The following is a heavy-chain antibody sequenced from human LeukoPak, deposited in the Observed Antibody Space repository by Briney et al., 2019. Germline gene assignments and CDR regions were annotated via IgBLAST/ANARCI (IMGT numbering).Heavy chain of an antibody. V-gene: IGHV3-30*18. J-gene: IGHJ4*02. CDR1: GFTFNSYA. D-gene: IGHD3-22*01. CDR3: AKWGYYDSSGYFDY. Sequence: LGGSQRLSCAASGFTFNSYAMSWVRQAPGKGLEWVAVISYDGSNKYYADSVKGRFTISRDNSKNTLYLQMNSLRAEDTAVYYCAKWGYYDSSGYFDYWGQGTLVTVSS. CDR2: ISYDGSNK.